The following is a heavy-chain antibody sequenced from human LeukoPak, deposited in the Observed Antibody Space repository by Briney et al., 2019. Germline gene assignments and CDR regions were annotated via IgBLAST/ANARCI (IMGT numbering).Heavy chain of an antibody. D-gene: IGHD3-10*01. V-gene: IGHV4-39*07. J-gene: IGHJ5*02. CDR1: GGSISSGGYY. CDR2: INHSGST. Sequence: SETLSLTCTVSGGSISSGGYYWSWIRQHPGKGLEWIGEINHSGSTNYNPSLKSRVTISVDTSKNQFSLKLSSVTAADTAVYYCARLTPGIDPWGQGTLVTVSS. CDR3: ARLTPGIDP.